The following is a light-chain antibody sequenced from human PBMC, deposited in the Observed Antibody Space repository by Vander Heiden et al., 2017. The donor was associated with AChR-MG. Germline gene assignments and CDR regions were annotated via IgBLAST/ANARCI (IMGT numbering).Light chain of an antibody. CDR3: QQYYSTPPT. V-gene: IGKV4-1*01. Sequence: CKSSQSVLYSSNNKNYLAWYQQKPGQPPKLLIYWASTRESGVPDRFSGSGSGTDFTLTISSLQAEDVAVYYCQQYYSTPPTFGQGTKVEIK. J-gene: IGKJ1*01. CDR1: QSVLYSSNNKNY. CDR2: WAS.